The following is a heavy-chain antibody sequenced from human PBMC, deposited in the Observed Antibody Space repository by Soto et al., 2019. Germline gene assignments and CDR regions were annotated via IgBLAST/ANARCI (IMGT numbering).Heavy chain of an antibody. V-gene: IGHV1-46*01. CDR2: INPSGGST. CDR1: GYTFTSYY. Sequence: ASVKVSCKASGYTFTSYYMHWVRQAPGQGLEWMGIINPSGGSTSYAQKFQGRVTMTRDTSTSTVYMELSSLRSEDTAMYYCARVSATGTSYYYYYYGMDVWGQGTTVTVSS. D-gene: IGHD1-1*01. J-gene: IGHJ6*02. CDR3: ARVSATGTSYYYYYYGMDV.